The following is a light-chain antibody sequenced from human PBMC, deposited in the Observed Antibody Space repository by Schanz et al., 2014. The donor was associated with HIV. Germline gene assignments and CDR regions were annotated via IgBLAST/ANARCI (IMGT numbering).Light chain of an antibody. V-gene: IGKV1-5*01. J-gene: IGKJ2*01. CDR3: QQYNDNSSI. CDR2: AAS. CDR1: QSISNW. Sequence: DIQMTQSPSTLSASVGDRVSISCRASQSISNWLAWYQQRPGKAPKLLISAASSLQSGVPPRFSGSGSGTDFTLTISSLQPDDFATYYCQQYNDNSSIFGQGTKLEFK.